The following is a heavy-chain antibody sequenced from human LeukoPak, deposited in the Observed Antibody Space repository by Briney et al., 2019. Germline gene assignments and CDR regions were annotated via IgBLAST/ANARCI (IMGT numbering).Heavy chain of an antibody. D-gene: IGHD3-3*01. CDR2: INPNSGGT. CDR3: ARDRADFWSGYPDAFDI. V-gene: IGHV1-2*02. CDR1: GYTFTGYY. Sequence: ASVKVSCKASGYTFTGYYMHWVRQAPGQGLEWMGWINPNSGGTNYAQKFQGRVTMTRDTSISTAYMELSRLRSDDTAVYYCARDRADFWSGYPDAFDIWGQGTMVTVSS. J-gene: IGHJ3*02.